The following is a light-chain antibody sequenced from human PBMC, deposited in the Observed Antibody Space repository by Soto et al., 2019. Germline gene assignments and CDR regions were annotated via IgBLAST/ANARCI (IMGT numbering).Light chain of an antibody. CDR2: RNN. Sequence: QSVLTQPPSASGTPGQRVTISCSGSSSNIGSNYVYWYQQLPGTAPKLLIYRNNQRPSGVPDRFSGSKSGTSASLAISGLRSEDEADYYCAAWDDSRSVGVFGGGTKLTVL. V-gene: IGLV1-47*01. CDR3: AAWDDSRSVGV. CDR1: SSNIGSNY. J-gene: IGLJ2*01.